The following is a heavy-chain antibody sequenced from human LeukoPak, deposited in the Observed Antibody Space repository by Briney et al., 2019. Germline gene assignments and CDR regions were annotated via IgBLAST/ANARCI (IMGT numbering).Heavy chain of an antibody. D-gene: IGHD1-20*01. CDR3: ATSITGTTSDY. V-gene: IGHV3-33*01. Sequence: GGSLRLSCAASGFTFSSYGMHWVRLAPGKGLEWVAVIWYDGSNKYYADSVKGRFTISRDNSKNTLYLQMNSLRAEDTAVYYCATSITGTTSDYWGQGTLVTVSS. CDR2: IWYDGSNK. J-gene: IGHJ4*02. CDR1: GFTFSSYG.